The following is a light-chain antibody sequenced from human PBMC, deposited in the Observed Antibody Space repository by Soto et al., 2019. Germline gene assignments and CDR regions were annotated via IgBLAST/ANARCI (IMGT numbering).Light chain of an antibody. V-gene: IGKV1-39*01. CDR2: GAS. CDR3: QQSYITPLT. J-gene: IGKJ4*01. Sequence: DIQMTQSPPSLSASVGDRVTITCRASQSISTYLNWYHQKPGKAPKLLIYGASSLQSGVPSRFSGSASRTDFTLTISSLQPEDFANYYCQQSYITPLTFGGGTKVEIK. CDR1: QSISTY.